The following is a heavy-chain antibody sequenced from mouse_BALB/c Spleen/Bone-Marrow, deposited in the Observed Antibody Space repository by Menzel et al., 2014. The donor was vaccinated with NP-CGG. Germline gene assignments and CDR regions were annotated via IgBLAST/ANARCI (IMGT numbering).Heavy chain of an antibody. D-gene: IGHD1-1*01. V-gene: IGHV1-9*01. CDR1: GYTFSSYW. CDR3: AREDGPWYFDV. J-gene: IGHJ1*01. CDR2: ILPGSGST. Sequence: QVQLKQSGAELMKPGASVKISCEATGYTFSSYWIEWVKQRPGHGLEWIGEILPGSGSTNYYEKFKGKATFTADTSSNTAYMQRSSLTSEDSAVYYCAREDGPWYFDVWGAGTTVTVSS.